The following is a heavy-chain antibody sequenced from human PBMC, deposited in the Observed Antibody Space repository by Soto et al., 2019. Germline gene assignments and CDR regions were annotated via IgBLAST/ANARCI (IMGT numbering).Heavy chain of an antibody. D-gene: IGHD3-16*01. CDR2: IGNFGGDI. CDR1: GFTFSSYA. CDR3: AKKYLGDYPLDN. J-gene: IGHJ4*02. Sequence: EVHLLESGGSLVQPGGSLRLSCARSGFTFSSYAMAWVRQAPGRGLEWVSSIGNFGGDISYADSVKGRFTVSRDNSKNTLYLQMDSLRAEDTAIYYCAKKYLGDYPLDNWGQGTLVTVSS. V-gene: IGHV3-23*01.